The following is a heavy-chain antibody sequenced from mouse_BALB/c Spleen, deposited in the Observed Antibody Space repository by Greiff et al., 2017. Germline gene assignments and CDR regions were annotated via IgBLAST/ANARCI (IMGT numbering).Heavy chain of an antibody. Sequence: QVQLQQSGPGLVQPSQSLSITCTVSGFSLTSYGVHWVRQSPGKGLEWLGVIWSGGSTDYNAAFISRLSISKDNSKSQVFFKMNSLQANDTAIYYCARNGLGLGAYWGQGTLVTVSA. CDR1: GFSLTSYG. CDR2: IWSGGST. D-gene: IGHD4-1*01. CDR3: ARNGLGLGAY. J-gene: IGHJ3*01. V-gene: IGHV2-2*02.